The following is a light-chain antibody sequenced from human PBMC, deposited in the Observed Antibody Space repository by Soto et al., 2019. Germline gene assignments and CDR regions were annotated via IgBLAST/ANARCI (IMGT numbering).Light chain of an antibody. V-gene: IGKV3-20*01. CDR1: QSVSSSY. CDR3: QQYGNSPCT. Sequence: EIVLTQSPGTLSLSPGERATLSCRASQSVSSSYLAWYQQKPGQAPRLLIYGASSRATGIPDRFSVSGSGTDFTLTISRLEPEDFAVYYCQQYGNSPCTFGQGTKVEIK. J-gene: IGKJ1*01. CDR2: GAS.